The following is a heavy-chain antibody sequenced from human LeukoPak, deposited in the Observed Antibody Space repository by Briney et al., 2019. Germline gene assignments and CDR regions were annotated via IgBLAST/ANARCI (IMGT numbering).Heavy chain of an antibody. CDR2: IYYSGST. CDR3: ARGVPYYYDSSGYYSSAFNV. J-gene: IGHJ3*01. Sequence: SETLSLTCTVSGGSISSYYWSWIRQPPGKGLEWIGYIYYSGSTNYNPSLKSRVTISVDTSKNQFSLKLSSVTAADTAVYYSARGVPYYYDSSGYYSSAFNVWGQGTMVTVSS. D-gene: IGHD3-22*01. V-gene: IGHV4-59*01. CDR1: GGSISSYY.